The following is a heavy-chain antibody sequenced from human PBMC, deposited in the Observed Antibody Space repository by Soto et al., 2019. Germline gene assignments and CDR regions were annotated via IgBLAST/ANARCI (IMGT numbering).Heavy chain of an antibody. V-gene: IGHV3-30*18. CDR2: ISYDGSNK. D-gene: IGHD3-3*02. J-gene: IGHJ6*02. CDR3: AKDRAFLEWLSSGMDV. CDR1: GFTFSSYG. Sequence: GGSLRLSCAASGFTFSSYGMHWVRQAPGKGLEWVAVISYDGSNKYYADSVKGRFTISRDNSKNTLYLQMNSLRAEDTAVYYCAKDRAFLEWLSSGMDVWGQGTTVTVSS.